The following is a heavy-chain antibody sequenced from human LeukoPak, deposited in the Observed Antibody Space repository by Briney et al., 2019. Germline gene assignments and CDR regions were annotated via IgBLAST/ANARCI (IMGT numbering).Heavy chain of an antibody. CDR3: ARGYTCGY. V-gene: IGHV3-7*04. CDR1: GCTFSTYW. J-gene: IGHJ4*02. Sequence: GGSLRLSCAASGCTFSTYWMSWVRQAPGKGLEWVDNTKEDGSEKNYADSVKGRFTLPRDNAKNSLYLQMNSLRAGDTAVYYCARGYTCGYWGQGTLVIVSS. D-gene: IGHD2-21*01. CDR2: TKEDGSEK.